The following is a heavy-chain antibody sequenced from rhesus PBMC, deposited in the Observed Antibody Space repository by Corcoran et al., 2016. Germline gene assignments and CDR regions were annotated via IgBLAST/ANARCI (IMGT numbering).Heavy chain of an antibody. CDR1: GGSLSSNC. CDR2: ISGSGGSN. Sequence: QLQLPESGPGLVKPSETLSLTCAVSGGSLSSNCWTWIRHPPGKGLEGIGRISGSGGSNNYNPSLKNRVAISTDTSKNQLSLKLISVTAADTAVYYCARGGAASGPFDYWGQGVLVTVSS. D-gene: IGHD6-25*01. J-gene: IGHJ4*01. CDR3: ARGGAASGPFDY. V-gene: IGHV4-173*01.